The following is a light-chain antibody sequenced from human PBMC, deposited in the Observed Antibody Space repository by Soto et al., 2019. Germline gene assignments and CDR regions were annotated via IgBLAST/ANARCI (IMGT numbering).Light chain of an antibody. CDR2: DAS. CDR1: QSVSSY. J-gene: IGKJ3*01. V-gene: IGKV3-11*01. CDR3: QQRSNWPPG. Sequence: EIVLTQSPATLSLSPGERATLSCRASQSVSSYLAWYQQKPGQAPRLLIYDASNRATGIPARFSGSGSGTYFTLTISSLEPEDFAVYYCQQRSNWPPGFGPGTKGDIK.